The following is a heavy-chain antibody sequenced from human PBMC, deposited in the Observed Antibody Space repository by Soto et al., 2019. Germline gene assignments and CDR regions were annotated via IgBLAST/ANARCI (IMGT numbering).Heavy chain of an antibody. J-gene: IGHJ3*02. D-gene: IGHD4-17*01. Sequence: EVQXVESGGGLVQPGGSLRLSCAASGFTFSSYWMHWVRQAPGKGLVWVSRINSDGSSTSYADSVKGRXXXXXXXXXXXXXXXXXXXXXEXTAVYXXARXDXGGXDIWGQGXXVTV. CDR3: ARXDXGGXDI. CDR1: GFTFSSYW. V-gene: IGHV3-74*01. CDR2: INSDGSST.